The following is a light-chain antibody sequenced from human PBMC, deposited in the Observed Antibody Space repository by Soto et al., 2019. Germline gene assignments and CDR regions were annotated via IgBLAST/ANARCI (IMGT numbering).Light chain of an antibody. CDR1: SSKIGAGYD. J-gene: IGLJ1*01. Sequence: QSVLTQPPSVYGAPGQRVTIACTGSSSKIGAGYDVHWYQQLPGTAPKLLIYGNSNRPSGVPDRFSGSKSGTSASLAITGLQAEDEDEDYCQSYDSSLSGALFGTGTKHTVL. CDR2: GNS. CDR3: QSYDSSLSGAL. V-gene: IGLV1-40*01.